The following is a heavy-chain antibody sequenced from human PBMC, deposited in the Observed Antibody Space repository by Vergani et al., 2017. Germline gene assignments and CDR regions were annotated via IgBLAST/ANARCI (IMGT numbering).Heavy chain of an antibody. CDR3: ARDLRRGGNSNYAFDI. CDR2: IYYSGST. CDR1: GGSISSGSYY. V-gene: IGHV4-30-4*08. D-gene: IGHD4-23*01. Sequence: QVQLQESGPGLVKPSQTLSLTCTVSGGSISSGSYYWSWIRQPPGKGLEWIGYIYYSGSTYYNPSLKSRVTISVDTSKNQFSLKLSSVTAADTAVYYCARDLRRGGNSNYAFDIWGQGTMVTVSS. J-gene: IGHJ3*02.